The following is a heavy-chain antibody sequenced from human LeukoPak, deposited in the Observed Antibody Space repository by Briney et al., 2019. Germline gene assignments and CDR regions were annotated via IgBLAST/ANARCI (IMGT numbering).Heavy chain of an antibody. Sequence: GGSLRLSCAASGFTFSSYSMNWVRQAPGKGXXXXXXXXXXXSYIYYADSVKGRFTISRDNAKNSLYLQMNSLRAEDTAVYYCARDGHYDILTGYSPKDFQHWGQGTLVTVSS. D-gene: IGHD3-9*01. V-gene: IGHV3-21*01. CDR2: XXXXXSYI. J-gene: IGHJ1*01. CDR3: ARDGHYDILTGYSPKDFQH. CDR1: GFTFSSYS.